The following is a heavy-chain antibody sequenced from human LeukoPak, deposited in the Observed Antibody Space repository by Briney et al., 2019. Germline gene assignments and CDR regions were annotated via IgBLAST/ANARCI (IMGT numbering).Heavy chain of an antibody. V-gene: IGHV3-33*01. J-gene: IGHJ6*02. CDR3: ARVPRGQYTSSWYGKPRYYYYGMDV. CDR2: IWYDGSNK. Sequence: PGGSLRLSCAASGFTFSSYGMHWVRQAPGKGLEWVAVIWYDGSNKYYADSVKSRFTISRDNSKNTLYLQMNSLRAEDTAVYYCARVPRGQYTSSWYGKPRYYYYGMDVWGQGTTVTVCS. D-gene: IGHD6-13*01. CDR1: GFTFSSYG.